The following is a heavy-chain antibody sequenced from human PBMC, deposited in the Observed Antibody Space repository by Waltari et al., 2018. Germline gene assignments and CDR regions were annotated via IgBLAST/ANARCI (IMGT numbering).Heavy chain of an antibody. CDR3: ARGTYYFDTSANYVPSSFDS. V-gene: IGHV1-69*18. CDR2: IIPTFGTI. D-gene: IGHD3-22*01. Sequence: QVHLLQSGTEVKKPGSSVQISCTASGGTFRRNAISWVRQAPGQGLEWMGSIIPTFGTINYARKFQGRVTITADESTSTVYMDLRSLGSADTALYYCARGTYYFDTSANYVPSSFDSWGQGTLVSVSS. CDR1: GGTFRRNA. J-gene: IGHJ4*02.